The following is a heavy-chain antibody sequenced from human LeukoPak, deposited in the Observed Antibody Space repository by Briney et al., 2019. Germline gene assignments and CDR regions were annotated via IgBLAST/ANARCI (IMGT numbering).Heavy chain of an antibody. V-gene: IGHV3-11*01. CDR2: ISSSGSTI. CDR3: ARDAPPYYYDSSGYLNI. D-gene: IGHD3-22*01. Sequence: GGSLRLSCAASGFTPSDYYMSWIRQAPGKGLEWVSYISSSGSTIYYADSVKGRFTISRDNAKNSLYLQMNSLRAEDTAVYYCARDAPPYYYDSSGYLNIWGQGTMVTVSS. CDR1: GFTPSDYY. J-gene: IGHJ3*02.